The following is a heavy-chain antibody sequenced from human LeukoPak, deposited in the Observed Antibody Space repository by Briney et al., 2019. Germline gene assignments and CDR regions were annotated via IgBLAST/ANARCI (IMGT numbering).Heavy chain of an antibody. CDR3: ARGSMDSNYDY. J-gene: IGHJ4*02. CDR1: GGSISSYY. V-gene: IGHV4-59*01. D-gene: IGHD4-11*01. CDR2: IYYSGST. Sequence: PSETLSLTCTVSGGSISSYYWSWIRQPPGKGLGWIGYIYYSGSTNYNPSLKSRVTISVDTSKNQFSLKLSSVTAADTAVYYCARGSMDSNYDYWGQGTLVTVSS.